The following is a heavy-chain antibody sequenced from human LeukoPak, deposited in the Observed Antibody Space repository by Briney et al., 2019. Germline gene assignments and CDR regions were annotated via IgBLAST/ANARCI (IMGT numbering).Heavy chain of an antibody. CDR2: LNPNSGNT. CDR3: VCSGYYDGVSL. Sequence: AASVKVSCKASGYTFTSYDINWVRQATGQRLEWMGWLNPNSGNTGYAQKFQGRVTMTRNTSISTAYMELSSLRSEDTAVYYCVCSGYYDGVSLWGQGTLVTVSS. V-gene: IGHV1-8*01. D-gene: IGHD3-22*01. J-gene: IGHJ4*02. CDR1: GYTFTSYD.